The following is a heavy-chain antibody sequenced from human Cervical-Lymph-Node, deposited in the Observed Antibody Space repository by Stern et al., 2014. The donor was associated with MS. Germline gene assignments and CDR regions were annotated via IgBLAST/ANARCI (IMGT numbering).Heavy chain of an antibody. CDR2: INPRGGST. J-gene: IGHJ6*02. CDR3: AIIEGWNGMDV. CDR1: GYNFTTYY. V-gene: IGHV1-46*01. Sequence: QVQLMQSGAEVKKPGASVRVSCKASGYNFTTYYMHWVRQAPGQGLEWMGIINPRGGSTSYAQKFQGRVIMTRDTSTSTVYMELSSLRFEDTALYYCAIIEGWNGMDVWGQGTTVIASS. D-gene: IGHD1-26*01.